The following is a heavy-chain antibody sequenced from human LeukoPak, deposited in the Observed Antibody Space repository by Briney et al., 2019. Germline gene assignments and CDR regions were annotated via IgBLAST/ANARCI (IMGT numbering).Heavy chain of an antibody. J-gene: IGHJ4*02. Sequence: GESLKISCKGSGYSFTSYWIGWVRQMPGKGLEWMGIIYPGDSDTRYSPSFQGQVTISADKSISTAYLQWSSLKASDTAMYYCARQGCSSTSCYTNHFDYWGQGTLVTVSS. CDR3: ARQGCSSTSCYTNHFDY. D-gene: IGHD2-2*02. CDR2: IYPGDSDT. CDR1: GYSFTSYW. V-gene: IGHV5-51*01.